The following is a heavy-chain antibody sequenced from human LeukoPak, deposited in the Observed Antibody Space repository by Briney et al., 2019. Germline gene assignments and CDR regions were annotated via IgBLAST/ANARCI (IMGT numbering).Heavy chain of an antibody. CDR1: GGSISSGGYY. V-gene: IGHV4-31*03. CDR2: IYYSGST. J-gene: IGHJ2*01. CDR3: ARLVVAYWYFDL. D-gene: IGHD2-21*01. Sequence: SQTLSLTCTVSGGSISSGGYYWSWIRQHPGKGLEWIGYIYYSGSTYYNPSLKSRVTISVDTSKNQFSLKLSSVTAADTAAYYCARLVVAYWYFDLWGRGTLVTVSS.